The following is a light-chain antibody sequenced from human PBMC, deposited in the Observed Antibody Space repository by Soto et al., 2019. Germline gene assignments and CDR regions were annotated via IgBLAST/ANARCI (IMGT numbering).Light chain of an antibody. CDR1: QSVSSSY. CDR2: SAP. J-gene: IGKJ4*01. V-gene: IGKV3-20*01. Sequence: GLTQSPGNLSLSPGERATLSCRTSQSVSSSYLAWYQQKPGQAPRLLIHSAPSRATGIPDRFSGSGSGTDFTLTISRLEPEDFAVYYCQQYSSSPLTFGGGTKVDIK. CDR3: QQYSSSPLT.